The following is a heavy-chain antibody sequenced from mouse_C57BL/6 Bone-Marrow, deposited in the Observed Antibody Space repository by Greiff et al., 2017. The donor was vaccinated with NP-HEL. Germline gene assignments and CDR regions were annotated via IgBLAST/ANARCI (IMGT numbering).Heavy chain of an antibody. CDR2: IYPGDGDT. D-gene: IGHD2-2*01. V-gene: IGHV1-80*01. CDR1: GYAFSSYW. CDR3: ARGGLDDGYDYAMDY. J-gene: IGHJ4*01. Sequence: QVQLQQSGAELVKPGASVKISCKASGYAFSSYWMNWVQQRPGKGLEWIGQIYPGDGDTNYNGKFKGKATLTEDKTSSTAYMQVSSRTSEDSAVYYCARGGLDDGYDYAMDYWGQGTSVTVSS.